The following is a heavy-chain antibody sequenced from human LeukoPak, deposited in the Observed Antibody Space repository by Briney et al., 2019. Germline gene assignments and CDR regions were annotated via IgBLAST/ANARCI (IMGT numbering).Heavy chain of an antibody. V-gene: IGHV4-39*01. Sequence: SETLSLTCTVSGGSISSYYWGWIRQPPGKGLEWIGSIYSSGSTYYNPSLKSRVTISVDTSKNQFSLKLTSVPAADTAVYYCATRMYTNYGFDYWGQGTLVTVSS. CDR3: ATRMYTNYGFDY. CDR2: IYSSGST. CDR1: GGSISSYY. D-gene: IGHD4-11*01. J-gene: IGHJ4*02.